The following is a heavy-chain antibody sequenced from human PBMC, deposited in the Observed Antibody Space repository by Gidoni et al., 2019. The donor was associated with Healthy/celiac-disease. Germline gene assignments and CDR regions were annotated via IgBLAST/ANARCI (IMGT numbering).Heavy chain of an antibody. CDR3: ARNGRVRGVPYYFDY. Sequence: QVQLVQTGAEVQNPRASAKVSCKDSGYTFTSYGIRWVRQAPGQGLEWMGWISAYNGNTNYAQKLQGRVTMTTDTSTSTAHMELRSLRSDDTAVYYCARNGRVRGVPYYFDYWGQGTLVTVSS. V-gene: IGHV1-18*01. CDR1: GYTFTSYG. D-gene: IGHD3-10*01. J-gene: IGHJ4*02. CDR2: ISAYNGNT.